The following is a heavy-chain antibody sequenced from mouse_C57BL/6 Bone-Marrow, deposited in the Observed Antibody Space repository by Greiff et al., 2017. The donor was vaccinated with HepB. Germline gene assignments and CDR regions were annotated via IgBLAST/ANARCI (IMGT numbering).Heavy chain of an antibody. J-gene: IGHJ1*03. CDR3: ARSNWDIGSPDWYFDV. V-gene: IGHV1-76*01. CDR2: IYPGSGNT. D-gene: IGHD4-1*01. Sequence: VKLMESGAELVRPGASVKLSCKASGYTFTDYYINWVKQRPGQGLEWIARIYPGSGNTYYNEKFKGKATLTAEKSSSTAYMQLSSLTSEDSAVYFCARSNWDIGSPDWYFDVWGTGTTVTVSS. CDR1: GYTFTDYY.